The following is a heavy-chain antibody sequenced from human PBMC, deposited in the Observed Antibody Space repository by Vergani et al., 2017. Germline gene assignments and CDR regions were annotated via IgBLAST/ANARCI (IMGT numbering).Heavy chain of an antibody. V-gene: IGHV3-53*04. CDR2: IYSGGST. CDR3: ARGTGGWASPPYYYDSSHAFDI. Sequence: EVQLLESGGGLVQPGGSLRLSCAASGFTVSSNYMSWVRQAPGKGLEWVSVIYSGGSTYYADSVKGRFTISRHNSKNTLYLQMNSLRAEDTAVYYCARGTGGWASPPYYYDSSHAFDIWGQGTMVTVSS. D-gene: IGHD3-22*01. CDR1: GFTVSSNY. J-gene: IGHJ3*02.